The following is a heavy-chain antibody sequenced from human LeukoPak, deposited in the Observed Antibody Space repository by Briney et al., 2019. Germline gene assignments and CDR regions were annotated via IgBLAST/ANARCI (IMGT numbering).Heavy chain of an antibody. D-gene: IGHD6-19*01. V-gene: IGHV3-30*04. CDR2: ISNDGSDN. J-gene: IGHJ4*02. Sequence: GGSLRLSCAASGFTFSSYAMHWVRQAPGKGLEWVAIISNDGSDNYYADSVRGRFTISRDNSKSTLYLEMNSLRAEDTAIYYCAKNPLVSGTIYFDSWGQGTLLTVSS. CDR3: AKNPLVSGTIYFDS. CDR1: GFTFSSYA.